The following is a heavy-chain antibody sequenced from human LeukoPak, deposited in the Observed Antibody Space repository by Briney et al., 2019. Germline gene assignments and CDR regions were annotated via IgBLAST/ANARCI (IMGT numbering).Heavy chain of an antibody. CDR2: VNIDASST. J-gene: IGHJ4*02. V-gene: IGHV3-74*01. CDR3: ATVWATGTYFNY. CDR1: GYIFSNCW. Sequence: GGSLRLSCVASGYIFSNCWIHWVRQAPGKGLVWVSRVNIDASSTSYADSVKGRFTISRDNAKNTLYLQMNGLRAEDTAVYYCATVWATGTYFNYWGQGTLVTVSS. D-gene: IGHD1-7*01.